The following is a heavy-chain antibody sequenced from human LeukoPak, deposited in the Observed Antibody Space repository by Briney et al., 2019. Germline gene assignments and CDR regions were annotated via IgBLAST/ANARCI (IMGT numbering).Heavy chain of an antibody. J-gene: IGHJ4*02. CDR1: GGSISSYY. V-gene: IGHV4-4*07. CDR3: ARDGPGEAFDY. CDR2: IYTSGST. D-gene: IGHD3-10*01. Sequence: SETLSLTCTVSGGSISSYYWSWIRQPPGQGLEWSGRIYTSGSTNYNHSLKRHVTMSVDASKNQFSLKLSSVTAADMAVYYCARDGPGEAFDYWGQGTLVTVSS.